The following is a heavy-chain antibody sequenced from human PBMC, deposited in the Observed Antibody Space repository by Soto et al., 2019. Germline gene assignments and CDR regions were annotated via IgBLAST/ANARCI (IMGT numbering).Heavy chain of an antibody. Sequence: NPGGSLRLSCAASGFTFSNAWMSWVRQAPGKGLEWVGRIKSKTDGGTTDYAAPVKGRFTISRDDSKNTLYLQMNSLKTEDTAVYYCTTPPPPYGSGSYYNPPYYYYGMDVWGQGTTVTVSS. CDR2: IKSKTDGGTT. CDR3: TTPPPPYGSGSYYNPPYYYYGMDV. J-gene: IGHJ6*02. CDR1: GFTFSNAW. V-gene: IGHV3-15*01. D-gene: IGHD3-10*01.